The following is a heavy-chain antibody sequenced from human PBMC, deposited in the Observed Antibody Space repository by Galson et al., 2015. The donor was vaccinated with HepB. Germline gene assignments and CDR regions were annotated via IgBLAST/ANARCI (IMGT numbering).Heavy chain of an antibody. CDR2: ISGNSATT. Sequence: SLRLSCAASGFTFSTCSMAWVRQAPGKGLEWISVISGNSATTYSADSVKGRLTISRDNSKHMLYLEMNSLRAEDTAVYYCAKALHQWLIRGAGCDYWGQGTLVTVSS. D-gene: IGHD6-19*01. CDR1: GFTFSTCS. J-gene: IGHJ4*02. CDR3: AKALHQWLIRGAGCDY. V-gene: IGHV3-23*01.